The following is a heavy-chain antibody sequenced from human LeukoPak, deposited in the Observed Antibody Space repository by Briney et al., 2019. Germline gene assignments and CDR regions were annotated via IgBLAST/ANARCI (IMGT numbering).Heavy chain of an antibody. CDR1: GGSISSYY. CDR3: ARGVLWFGESSHHFDY. V-gene: IGHV4-4*07. CDR2: IYVSGST. J-gene: IGHJ4*02. Sequence: SETLSLTCTVSGGSISSYYWSWIRQPPGKGLEWIGRIYVSGSTKYSPSLKSRVTMSLDTSKNQFSLKLSSVTAADTAVYFCARGVLWFGESSHHFDYWGQGTLVTVSS. D-gene: IGHD3-10*01.